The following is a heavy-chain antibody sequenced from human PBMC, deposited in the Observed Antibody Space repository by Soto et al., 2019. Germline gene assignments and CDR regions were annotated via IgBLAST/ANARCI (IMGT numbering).Heavy chain of an antibody. CDR2: IGPYNGNT. CDR1: GYTFNNYG. Sequence: QVQLVQSGAEVKKPGASVKVSCKASGYTFNNYGISWVRQAPGQGLEWMGWIGPYNGNTDHAQNFQGRVTMTTDTSTNTAYMELRSRRSYDTASYYCTRWYGSVVICYTWWHLDLGGSGTLVTVSS. D-gene: IGHD2-15*01. V-gene: IGHV1-18*01. CDR3: TRWYGSVVICYTWWHLDL. J-gene: IGHJ2*01.